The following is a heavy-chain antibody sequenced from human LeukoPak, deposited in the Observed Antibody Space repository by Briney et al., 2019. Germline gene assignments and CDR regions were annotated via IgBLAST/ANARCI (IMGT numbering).Heavy chain of an antibody. J-gene: IGHJ4*02. Sequence: SETLSLTCTVSGGSISSYYWSWIRQPPGKRLEWIGYIYYSGSTNYNPSLKSRVTISVDTSKNQFSLKLSSVTAADTAVYYCARMFSKYYYDSSGYYAYYFDYWGQGTLVTVSS. V-gene: IGHV4-59*01. CDR3: ARMFSKYYYDSSGYYAYYFDY. CDR2: IYYSGST. CDR1: GGSISSYY. D-gene: IGHD3-22*01.